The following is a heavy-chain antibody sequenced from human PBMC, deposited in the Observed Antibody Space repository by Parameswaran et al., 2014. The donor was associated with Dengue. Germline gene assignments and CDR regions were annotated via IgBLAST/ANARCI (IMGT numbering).Heavy chain of an antibody. V-gene: IGHV2-5*08. CDR2: IYWDDDK. D-gene: IGHD2/OR15-2a*01. CDR3: AHRGLLYWYFDL. Sequence: ARWIRQPPGKALEWLALIYWDDDKRYSPSLKSRLTITKDTSKNQVVLTVTNMDPVDTATYYCAHRGLLYWYFDLWGRGTLVTVSS. J-gene: IGHJ2*01.